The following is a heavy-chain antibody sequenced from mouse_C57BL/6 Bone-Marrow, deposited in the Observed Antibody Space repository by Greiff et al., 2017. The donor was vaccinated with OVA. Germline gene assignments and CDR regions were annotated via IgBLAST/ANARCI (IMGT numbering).Heavy chain of an antibody. D-gene: IGHD1-1*01. V-gene: IGHV5-17*01. CDR3: ATVGVVAYYYAMDY. CDR1: GFTFSDYG. J-gene: IGHJ4*01. CDR2: ISSGSSTI. Sequence: EVHLVESGGGLVKPGGSLKLSCAASGFTFSDYGMHWVRQAPEKGLEWVAYISSGSSTIYYADTVKGRFTISRDNAKNTLFLQMTSLRSEDTAMYYCATVGVVAYYYAMDYWGQGTSVTVSS.